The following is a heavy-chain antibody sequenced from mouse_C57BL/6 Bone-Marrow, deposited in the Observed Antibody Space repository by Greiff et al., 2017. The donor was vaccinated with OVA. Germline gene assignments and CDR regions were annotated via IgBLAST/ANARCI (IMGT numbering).Heavy chain of an antibody. CDR3: ARSYYGNPLDY. Sequence: QVQLKQSGAELARPGASVKLSCKASGYTFTSYGISWVKQRTGQGLEWIGEIYPRSGNTYYNEKFKGKANLTAGKSSRKAYMELRSLTSEASAVYFGARSYYGNPLDYWGQGTTLTVSS. V-gene: IGHV1-81*01. CDR1: GYTFTSYG. D-gene: IGHD2-1*01. CDR2: IYPRSGNT. J-gene: IGHJ2*01.